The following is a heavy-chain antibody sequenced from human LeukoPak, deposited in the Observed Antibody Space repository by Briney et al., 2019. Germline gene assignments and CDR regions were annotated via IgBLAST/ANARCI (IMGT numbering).Heavy chain of an antibody. J-gene: IGHJ4*02. CDR3: VRGRLLRSTKYFDY. CDR1: GFTVDKYE. CDR2: INGGATTT. D-gene: IGHD2-21*02. Sequence: GGSLRLSCAASGFTVDKYEIHWVRQAPGKGLEWISYINGGATTTNYADSVWGRFTISRDDAQNSVHLQMNSLRDEDTAVYYCVRGRLLRSTKYFDYWGQGALVTVSS. V-gene: IGHV3-48*03.